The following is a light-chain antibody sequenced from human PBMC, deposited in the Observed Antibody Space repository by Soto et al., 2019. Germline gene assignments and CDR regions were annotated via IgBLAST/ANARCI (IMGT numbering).Light chain of an antibody. CDR2: GAS. J-gene: IGKJ1*01. V-gene: IGKV3-15*01. CDR3: QKYDNWPWK. CDR1: QSISDT. Sequence: EIVLTQSPGTLSLSPGERATLSGMASQSISDTLAWYQQEPGQAPRLLIHGASTRAPGFPARFSGSGSGTDFTLTISSLQSEDFAVYYCQKYDNWPWKCGQGNTGDIK.